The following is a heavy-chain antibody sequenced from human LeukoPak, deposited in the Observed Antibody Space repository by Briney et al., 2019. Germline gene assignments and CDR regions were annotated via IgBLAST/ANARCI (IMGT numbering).Heavy chain of an antibody. CDR2: ISGSDGST. CDR3: AKPSYYDYYFDY. Sequence: PGGSLRLSCAASGFTFSSYAMSWVRQAPGKGLEWVSAISGSDGSTYYADSVKGRFTISRDNSKNTLYLQMNSLRAEDTAVYYCAKPSYYDYYFDYWGQGTLVTVSS. V-gene: IGHV3-23*01. D-gene: IGHD3-22*01. CDR1: GFTFSSYA. J-gene: IGHJ4*02.